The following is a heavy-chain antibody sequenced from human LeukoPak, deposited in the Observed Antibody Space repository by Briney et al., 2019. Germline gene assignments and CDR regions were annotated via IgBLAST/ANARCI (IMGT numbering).Heavy chain of an antibody. D-gene: IGHD3-10*01. Sequence: GGSLRLSCAASGFTFSSYSMNWVRQAPGKGLEWVSSISSSSSYIYYADSVKGRFTISRDNAKNSLYLQMNSLRAEDTAVYYCARDLEGSGVYFDYWGQGTLVTVSS. CDR2: ISSSSSYI. V-gene: IGHV3-21*01. CDR3: ARDLEGSGVYFDY. CDR1: GFTFSSYS. J-gene: IGHJ4*02.